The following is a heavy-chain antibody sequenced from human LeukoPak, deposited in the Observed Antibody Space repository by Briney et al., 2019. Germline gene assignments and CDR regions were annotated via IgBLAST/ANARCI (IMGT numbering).Heavy chain of an antibody. J-gene: IGHJ4*02. D-gene: IGHD6-13*01. CDR2: IYYSGST. CDR3: ARDGIAAPLDY. Sequence: PSETLSLTCTVSGGSISSYYWSWIRQPPGKGLEWIGYIYYSGSTNYNPSLKSRVTISVDTSKNQFSLKLSSVTAADTAVYYCARDGIAAPLDYWGQGTLVTVSS. CDR1: GGSISSYY. V-gene: IGHV4-59*12.